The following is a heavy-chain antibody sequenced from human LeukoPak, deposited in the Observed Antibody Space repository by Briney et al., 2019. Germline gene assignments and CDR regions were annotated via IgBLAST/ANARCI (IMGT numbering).Heavy chain of an antibody. V-gene: IGHV7-4-1*01. D-gene: IGHD1-1*01. J-gene: IGHJ3*02. CDR3: ARDVQGVLILNDAFDI. CDR2: GNTNTGNP. Sequence: ASVKVSCKASGYTFTSYAMNWVRQAPGQGLEWMGWGNTNTGNPTYAQGFPGRIVFSLDPSVSTASPQIGSLKREDTAVYYCARDVQGVLILNDAFDIWGQGTMVNVSS. CDR1: GYTFTSYA.